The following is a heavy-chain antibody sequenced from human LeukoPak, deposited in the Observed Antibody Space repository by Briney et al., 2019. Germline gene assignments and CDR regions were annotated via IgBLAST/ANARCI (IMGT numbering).Heavy chain of an antibody. CDR1: GYTFTSYY. CDR2: INPNSGGT. CDR3: ARVGYSSGWYNNWFDP. V-gene: IGHV1-2*06. J-gene: IGHJ5*02. D-gene: IGHD6-19*01. Sequence: ASVKVSCKASGYTFTSYYMHWVRQAPGQGLEWMGRINPNSGGTNYAQKFRGRVTMTRDTSISTAYMELSRLRSDDAAVYYCARVGYSSGWYNNWFDPWGQGTLVTVSS.